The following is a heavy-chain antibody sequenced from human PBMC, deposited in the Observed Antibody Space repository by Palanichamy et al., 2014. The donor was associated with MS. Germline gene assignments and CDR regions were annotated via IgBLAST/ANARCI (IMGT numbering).Heavy chain of an antibody. Sequence: QVQLQQWGAGLLKPSETLSLTCAVYGGSFSGYYWSWIRQPPGKGLEWIGEINHSGDAKYNPSLKSRVTSLVDTSKNQFPLKLSSVTAADTSLYFCAREGFTYGLGSWFDPWGQGTLVTVSS. J-gene: IGHJ5*02. CDR2: INHSGDA. CDR3: AREGFTYGLGSWFDP. D-gene: IGHD3-10*01. V-gene: IGHV4-34*01. CDR1: GGSFSGYY.